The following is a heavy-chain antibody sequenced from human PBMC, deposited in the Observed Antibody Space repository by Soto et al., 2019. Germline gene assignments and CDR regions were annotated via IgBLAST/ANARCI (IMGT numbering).Heavy chain of an antibody. D-gene: IGHD5-18*01. CDR1: GGSFSGYY. CDR3: ARGGPRGYSYGQGDYYYYGMDV. J-gene: IGHJ6*02. CDR2: INHSGST. V-gene: IGHV4-34*01. Sequence: SETLSLTCAVYGGSFSGYYWSWIRQPPGKGLEWIGEINHSGSTNYSPSLKSRVTISVDTSKNQFSLKLSSVTAADTAVYYCARGGPRGYSYGQGDYYYYGMDVWGQGTTVTVSS.